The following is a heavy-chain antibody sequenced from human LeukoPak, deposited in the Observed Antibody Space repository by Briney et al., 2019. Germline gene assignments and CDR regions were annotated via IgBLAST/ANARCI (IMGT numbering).Heavy chain of an antibody. CDR1: GGSISSYY. Sequence: SETLSLTCTVSGGSISSYYWIWIRQPAGKGLDWIGRIYTSGSTNYNPSLKSRVTMSVDTSKNQFSLKLSSVTAADTAVYYCVRVTVGATDTYYYYYGMDVWGQGTTVTVSS. D-gene: IGHD1-26*01. CDR3: VRVTVGATDTYYYYYGMDV. V-gene: IGHV4-4*07. CDR2: IYTSGST. J-gene: IGHJ6*02.